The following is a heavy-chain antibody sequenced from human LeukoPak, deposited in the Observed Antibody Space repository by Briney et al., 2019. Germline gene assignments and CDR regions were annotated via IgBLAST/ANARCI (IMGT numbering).Heavy chain of an antibody. Sequence: PGGSLRLSCAASGFTVSRNYMSWVRQAPGKGLEWVSVIYSGGSTYYADSVKGRFTISRDNSKNTLYLQMNSLRAEHTAVYYCARSRGYCSGGSCYPFDYWGQGTLVTVSS. D-gene: IGHD2-15*01. CDR3: ARSRGYCSGGSCYPFDY. CDR1: GFTVSRNY. J-gene: IGHJ4*02. V-gene: IGHV3-66*01. CDR2: IYSGGST.